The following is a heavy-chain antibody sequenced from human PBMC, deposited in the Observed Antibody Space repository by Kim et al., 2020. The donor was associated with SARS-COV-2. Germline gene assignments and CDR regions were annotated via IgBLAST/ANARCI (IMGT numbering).Heavy chain of an antibody. CDR3: ATQPAAIRVEWFDP. CDR1: GYSLTELS. V-gene: IGHV1-24*01. Sequence: ASVKVSCKVSGYSLTELSMHWVRQAPGKGREWRGVLGPEEGETSYAQKFQGRVNITEDTSTDPAYMELSSLRSEDTAVYYCATQPAAIRVEWFDPWGQGNLVTVSS. J-gene: IGHJ5*02. CDR2: LGPEEGET. D-gene: IGHD2-2*02.